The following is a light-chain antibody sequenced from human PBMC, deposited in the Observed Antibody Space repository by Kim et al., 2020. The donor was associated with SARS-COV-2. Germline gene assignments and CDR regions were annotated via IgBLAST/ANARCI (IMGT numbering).Light chain of an antibody. CDR2: AAS. CDR3: QQSYTTPRT. J-gene: IGKJ1*01. CDR1: IGTY. Sequence: IGTYLNWYQQTPGKAPNLLIYAASSLQGGVPSRFSGSGSGTDFTLTISSLQPEDFATYYCQQSYTTPRTFGQGTKVEIK. V-gene: IGKV1-39*01.